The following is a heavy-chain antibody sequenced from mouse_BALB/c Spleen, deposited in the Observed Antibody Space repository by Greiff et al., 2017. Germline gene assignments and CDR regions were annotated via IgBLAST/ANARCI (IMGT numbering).Heavy chain of an antibody. CDR2: IWSGGST. Sequence: QVQLQQSGPGLVQPSQSLSITCTVSGFSLTSYGVHWVRQSPGKGLEWLGVIWSGGSTDYNAAFISRLSISKDNSKSQVFFKMNSLQANDTAIYYCARGSYQGYFDYWGQGTTLTVSS. V-gene: IGHV2-2*02. CDR1: GFSLTSYG. CDR3: ARGSYQGYFDY. D-gene: IGHD2-12*01. J-gene: IGHJ2*01.